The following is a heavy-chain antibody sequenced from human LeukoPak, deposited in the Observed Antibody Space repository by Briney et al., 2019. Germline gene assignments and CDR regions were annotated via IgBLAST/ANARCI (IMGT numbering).Heavy chain of an antibody. CDR3: ARDSVYYDILTGNDY. CDR1: GYTFTSYG. Sequence: ASVKVSCKASGYTFTSYGISWVRQAPGQGLEWMGWISAYNGNTNYAQKLQGRVTMTTDTSTSTAYMELRSLRSDDTVVYYCARDSVYYDILTGNDYWGQGTLVTVSS. CDR2: ISAYNGNT. V-gene: IGHV1-18*01. D-gene: IGHD3-9*01. J-gene: IGHJ4*02.